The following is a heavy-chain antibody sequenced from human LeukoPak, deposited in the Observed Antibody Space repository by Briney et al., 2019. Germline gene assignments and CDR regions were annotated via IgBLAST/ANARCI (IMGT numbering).Heavy chain of an antibody. Sequence: GGSLRLSCLTSGFTLSTNAMSWVRQAPGKGLEWNSGISGSGASTYYADSVKGRFTISRDDSRNTLYLQMNSLRGDDTAVYYCAKDVGKWESLHFFDYWGQGTLVTVSS. J-gene: IGHJ4*02. D-gene: IGHD1-26*01. CDR2: ISGSGAST. V-gene: IGHV3-23*01. CDR3: AKDVGKWESLHFFDY. CDR1: GFTLSTNA.